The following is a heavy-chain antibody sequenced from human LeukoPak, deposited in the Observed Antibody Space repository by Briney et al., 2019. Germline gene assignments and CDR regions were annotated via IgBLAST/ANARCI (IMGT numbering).Heavy chain of an antibody. Sequence: PGGSLRLSCAASGFTFTNSWMSWVRQAPGKGLEWVSGISNSGGSTYYADSVKGRFTISRDNSKNTLYLQMKTLRAEDTAVYYCANSLVVTAAYDYWGQGTLVTVSS. J-gene: IGHJ4*02. CDR1: GFTFTNSW. CDR2: ISNSGGST. V-gene: IGHV3-23*01. D-gene: IGHD2-21*02. CDR3: ANSLVVTAAYDY.